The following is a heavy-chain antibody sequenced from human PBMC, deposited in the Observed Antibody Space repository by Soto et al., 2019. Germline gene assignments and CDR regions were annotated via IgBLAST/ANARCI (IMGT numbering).Heavy chain of an antibody. CDR1: GYTFNNYG. Sequence: ASVKVSCKASGYTFNNYGITWVRQAPGQGLEWLGWISVYNGNKNYAKKVQGRVSMTADTSTSTAHMELRSLQSDDTAIYFCARVAITLIRGLKVDFYSMDVWGQGTTVTVSS. J-gene: IGHJ6*02. CDR3: ARVAITLIRGLKVDFYSMDV. CDR2: ISVYNGNK. D-gene: IGHD3-10*01. V-gene: IGHV1-18*01.